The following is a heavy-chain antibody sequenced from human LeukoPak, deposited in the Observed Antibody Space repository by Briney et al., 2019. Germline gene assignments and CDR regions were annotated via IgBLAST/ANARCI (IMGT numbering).Heavy chain of an antibody. D-gene: IGHD6-19*01. J-gene: IGHJ6*03. CDR1: GYNFPGDW. Sequence: GESLKISCKASGYNFPGDWIGWVRQVSGKGLEWMGIIYPQDSDTRYSPSFEGQVIISVDKSISTAYLQWSSLKASDTAMYYCARRVAVAGTLVNPSPDYYMDVWGKGTTVTVSS. CDR3: ARRVAVAGTLVNPSPDYYMDV. V-gene: IGHV5-51*01. CDR2: IYPQDSDT.